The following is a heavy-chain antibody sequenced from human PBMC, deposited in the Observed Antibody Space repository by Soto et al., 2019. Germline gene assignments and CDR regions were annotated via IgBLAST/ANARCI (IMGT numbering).Heavy chain of an antibody. CDR3: ARDSSEWGMAGRLDY. CDR2: ISYAGSNI. V-gene: IGHV3-30*03. J-gene: IGHJ4*02. D-gene: IGHD6-6*01. CDR1: GYTFSSYG. Sequence: PGVSLRLSCAASGYTFSSYGMRWVRQAPGKGLEWVAVISYAGSNIYYADSVKGRFTISRDNSKNTLYLHLNSLRAEDTAVYYCARDSSEWGMAGRLDYWAQGTPVTVSS.